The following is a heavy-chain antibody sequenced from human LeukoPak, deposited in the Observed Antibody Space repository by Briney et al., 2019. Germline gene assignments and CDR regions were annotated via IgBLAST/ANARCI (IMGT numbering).Heavy chain of an antibody. CDR3: ARPRRYSSSRGYYYYYMDV. J-gene: IGHJ6*03. CDR1: GGSISTNVYY. V-gene: IGHV4-39*01. D-gene: IGHD6-13*01. CDR2: IYYSGNT. Sequence: PSETLSLTCTVSGGSISTNVYYWGWIRQPPGKGLEWIGSIYYSGNTYYNPSLKSRVTISVDTSKNQFSLKLSSVTAADTAVYYCARPRRYSSSRGYYYYYMDVWGKGTTVTISS.